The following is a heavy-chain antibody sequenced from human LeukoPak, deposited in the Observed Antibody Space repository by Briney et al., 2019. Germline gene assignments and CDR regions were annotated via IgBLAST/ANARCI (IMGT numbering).Heavy chain of an antibody. J-gene: IGHJ6*04. Sequence: GGSLRLSCAASGFTFNSYALSWVRQAPGKGLEWVSAISGSGDNTDYTDSVKGRFTISRDNSKNTLYLQMNSLRAEDTAVYYCAKKSCSSTSCYEDVWGKGTTVTVSS. D-gene: IGHD2-2*01. CDR2: ISGSGDNT. V-gene: IGHV3-23*01. CDR3: AKKSCSSTSCYEDV. CDR1: GFTFNSYA.